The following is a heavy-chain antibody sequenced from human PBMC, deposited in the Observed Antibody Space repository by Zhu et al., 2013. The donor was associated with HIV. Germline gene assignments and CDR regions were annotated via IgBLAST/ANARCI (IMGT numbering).Heavy chain of an antibody. Sequence: QVQLVQSGAEMKKPGASVKLSCKASGDTFMNYYIHWVRQAPGQGLEWMGIINPSRDTTTYAQKFQGRVSMTRDTSTNTVYMDLRSLKSGDTAVYYCARGPKTYYFDYWGLGTLVSVSS. CDR3: ARGPKTYYFDY. J-gene: IGHJ4*02. V-gene: IGHV1-46*01. CDR2: INPSRDTT. CDR1: GDTFMNYY.